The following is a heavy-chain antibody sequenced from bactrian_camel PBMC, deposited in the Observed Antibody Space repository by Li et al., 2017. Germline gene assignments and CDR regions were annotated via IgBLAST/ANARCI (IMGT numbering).Heavy chain of an antibody. V-gene: IGHV3S40*01. J-gene: IGHJ6*01. CDR1: GFTFGHYV. D-gene: IGHD6*01. CDR3: TKDLIRFGGSYYPPSSFGY. Sequence: QLVESGGGLVQPGGSLRLSCAASGFTFGHYVMAWVRQAPGKGLEWVSSINSGSSTTYYADSVKGRFTISRDNAKNTLYLRLNSLKTEDTAMYYCTKDLIRFGGSYYPPSSFGYRGQGTQVTVS. CDR2: INSGSSTT.